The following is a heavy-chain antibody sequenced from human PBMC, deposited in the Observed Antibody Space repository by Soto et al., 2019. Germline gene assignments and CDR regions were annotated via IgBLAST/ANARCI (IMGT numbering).Heavy chain of an antibody. CDR2: IYYSGST. J-gene: IGHJ6*02. V-gene: IGHV4-30-4*01. Sequence: SETLSLTCTVSGGSISSGDYYWSRIRQPPGKGLEWIGYIYYSGSTYYNPSLKSRVTISVDTSKNQFSLKLSSVTAADTAVYYCARDRVNHYGSGSPYYYYGMDVWGQGTTVTVSS. CDR1: GGSISSGDYY. D-gene: IGHD3-10*01. CDR3: ARDRVNHYGSGSPYYYYGMDV.